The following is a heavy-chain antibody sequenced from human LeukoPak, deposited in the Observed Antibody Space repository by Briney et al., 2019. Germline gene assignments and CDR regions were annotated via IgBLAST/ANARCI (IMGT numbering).Heavy chain of an antibody. Sequence: GGSLRLSRAASGFTPSSYGMHWVRQAPGKGLEWVAVISYDGSNKYYTDSVKGGFTISRDKAKNSLYLRMHSVRAQDTGVYYCARDFSDIGAILVGSRNYYYYMDVWGKGTTVTVSS. V-gene: IGHV3-33*05. CDR1: GFTPSSYG. J-gene: IGHJ6*03. CDR2: ISYDGSNK. D-gene: IGHD2-15*01. CDR3: ARDFSDIGAILVGSRNYYYYMDV.